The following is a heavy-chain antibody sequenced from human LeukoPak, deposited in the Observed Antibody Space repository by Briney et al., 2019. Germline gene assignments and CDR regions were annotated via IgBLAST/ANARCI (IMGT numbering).Heavy chain of an antibody. CDR1: GFFFSTYA. D-gene: IGHD4-17*01. J-gene: IGHJ4*02. CDR3: ARDFRDYRDYVAYFDS. Sequence: GRSLRLSCAASGFFFSTYAMHWVRQAPGKGLEWVAVILYDGTNQYYADSVKGRFTISRDNSRNTLYLQMNSLKVEDTAVYYCARDFRDYRDYVAYFDSWGQGTLVTVSS. V-gene: IGHV3-30-3*01. CDR2: ILYDGTNQ.